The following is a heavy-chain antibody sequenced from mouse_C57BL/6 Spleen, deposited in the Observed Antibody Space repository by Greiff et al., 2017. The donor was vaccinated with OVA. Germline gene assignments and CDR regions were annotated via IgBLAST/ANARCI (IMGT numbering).Heavy chain of an antibody. CDR3: ARGDYDLAWFAH. Sequence: VQLQQPGAELVKPGASVKLSCKASGYTFTSYWMHWVKQRPGQGLEWIGMIHPNSGSTNYNEKFKSKATLTVDKSSSTAYMQLSSLTSEDSAVYYCARGDYDLAWFAHWGQGTLVTVSA. J-gene: IGHJ3*01. D-gene: IGHD2-4*01. V-gene: IGHV1-64*01. CDR1: GYTFTSYW. CDR2: IHPNSGST.